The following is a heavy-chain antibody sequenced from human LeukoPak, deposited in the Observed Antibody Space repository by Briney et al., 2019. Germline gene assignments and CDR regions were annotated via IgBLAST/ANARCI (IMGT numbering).Heavy chain of an antibody. CDR2: IYSGGST. CDR3: ARVTIFGVVTVGAGYFDY. CDR1: GGSVSSGSYY. Sequence: ETLSLTCTVSGGSVSSGSYYWSWIRQPPGKGLEWVSVIYSGGSTYYADSVKGRFTISRDDSKNTLYLQMNSLRAEDTAVYYCARVTIFGVVTVGAGYFDYWGQGTLVTASS. V-gene: IGHV3-53*01. J-gene: IGHJ4*02. D-gene: IGHD3-3*01.